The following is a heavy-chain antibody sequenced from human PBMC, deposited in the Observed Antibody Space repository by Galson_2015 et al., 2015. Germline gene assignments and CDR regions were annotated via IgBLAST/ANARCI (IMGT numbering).Heavy chain of an antibody. CDR3: ARDVDYYYYYMDV. J-gene: IGHJ6*03. CDR2: SGGST. Sequence: SGGSTYYADSVKGRFTISRDNSKNTLYLQMNSLRAEDTAVYYCARDVDYYYYYMDVWGKGTTVTVSS. V-gene: IGHV3-53*01. D-gene: IGHD2-21*01.